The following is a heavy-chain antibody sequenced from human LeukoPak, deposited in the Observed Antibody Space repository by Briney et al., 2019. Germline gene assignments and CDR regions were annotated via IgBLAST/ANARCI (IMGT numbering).Heavy chain of an antibody. CDR3: ARRIYCSSTSCYAFADAFDI. CDR2: INPNSGGT. J-gene: IGHJ3*02. Sequence: GASVKVSCKASGYTFTGYYMHWVRQAPGQGLEWMGWINPNSGGTNYAQKFQGRVTMTRDTSISTAYMELSRLRSDDTAVYYCARRIYCSSTSCYAFADAFDIWGQGTMVTVSS. V-gene: IGHV1-2*02. CDR1: GYTFTGYY. D-gene: IGHD2-2*01.